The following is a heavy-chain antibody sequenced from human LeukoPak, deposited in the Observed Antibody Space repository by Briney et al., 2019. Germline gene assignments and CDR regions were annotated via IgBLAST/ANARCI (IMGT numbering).Heavy chain of an antibody. CDR1: GGSISSSSYY. D-gene: IGHD3-10*01. CDR2: IYYSGTT. V-gene: IGHV4-39*01. CDR3: ARHVRAWGRSGHDGGLDF. Sequence: SETLSLTCTVSGGSISSSSYYWGWVRQPPGKGRDGIGRIYYSGTTYYNASFKNRVTLSVDTNKKQFSLKLSSVTAADTAVYYCARHVRAWGRSGHDGGLDFWGQGTLVTVSS. J-gene: IGHJ4*02.